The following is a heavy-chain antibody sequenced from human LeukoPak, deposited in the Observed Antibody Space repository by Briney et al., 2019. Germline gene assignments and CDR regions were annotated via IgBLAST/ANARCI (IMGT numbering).Heavy chain of an antibody. V-gene: IGHV1-2*02. Sequence: ASVKVSCKASGYTFTGYYMHWVRQAPGQGLEWMGWINPNSGGTNYAQKFQGRVTMTRDTSISTAYMELSRPRSDDTAVYYCAREDTYYYYYMDVWGKGTAVTVSS. CDR2: INPNSGGT. D-gene: IGHD5-18*01. J-gene: IGHJ6*03. CDR3: AREDTYYYYYMDV. CDR1: GYTFTGYY.